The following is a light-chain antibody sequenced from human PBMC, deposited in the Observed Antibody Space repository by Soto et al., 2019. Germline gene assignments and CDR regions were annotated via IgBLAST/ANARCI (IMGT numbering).Light chain of an antibody. CDR2: GAS. J-gene: IGKJ4*01. V-gene: IGKV3-20*01. CDR3: QQYGSSPPLT. Sequence: EIVLTQSPGTLSLSPGERATLSCRASQSVSSNHFAWYQQKPGQSPRLLIYGASRRATGIPDRSSGSGSGTDFTLTISRLEPEDFAVYYCQQYGSSPPLTFGGGTKVEVK. CDR1: QSVSSNH.